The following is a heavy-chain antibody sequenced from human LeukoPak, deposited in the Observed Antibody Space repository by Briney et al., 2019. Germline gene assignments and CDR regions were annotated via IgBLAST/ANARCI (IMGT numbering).Heavy chain of an antibody. Sequence: SETLSLTCTVSGGSISSSSYYWGWIRQPPGKGLEWIGIIYYSGITSYNPSLNSRVTISVDTSKNQFSLKLSSVTAADTAVYYCARDLDHYSSSWYFDLWGRGTLVTVSS. J-gene: IGHJ2*01. D-gene: IGHD6-13*01. V-gene: IGHV4-39*07. CDR1: GGSISSSSYY. CDR2: IYYSGIT. CDR3: ARDLDHYSSSWYFDL.